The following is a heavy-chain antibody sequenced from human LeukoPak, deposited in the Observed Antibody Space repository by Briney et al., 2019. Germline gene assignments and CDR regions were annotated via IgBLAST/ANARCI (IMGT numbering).Heavy chain of an antibody. CDR2: IYYSGST. J-gene: IGHJ4*02. CDR1: GGSISSGGYY. V-gene: IGHV4-31*03. CDR3: ARDKDYYGSGSYFDY. Sequence: SETLSLTCTVSGGSISSGGYYWSWIRQHPGKGLESIGYIYYSGSTYYNPSLKSRVTISVDTSKNQFSLKLSSVTAADTAVYYCARDKDYYGSGSYFDYWGQGTLVTVSS. D-gene: IGHD3-10*01.